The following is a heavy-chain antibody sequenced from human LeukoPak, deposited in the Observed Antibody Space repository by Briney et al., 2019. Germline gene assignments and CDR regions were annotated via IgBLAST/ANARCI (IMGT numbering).Heavy chain of an antibody. J-gene: IGHJ4*02. Sequence: TGGSLRLSCAASGFTFGSYSMNWVRQAPGKGLEWVSYISSSSSTIYYADSVKGRFTISRDNAKNTLYLEVNSLRAEDTAVYYCSRGDDYGDYVRDWGQGTLVTVSS. D-gene: IGHD4-17*01. V-gene: IGHV3-48*01. CDR2: ISSSSSTI. CDR1: GFTFGSYS. CDR3: SRGDDYGDYVRD.